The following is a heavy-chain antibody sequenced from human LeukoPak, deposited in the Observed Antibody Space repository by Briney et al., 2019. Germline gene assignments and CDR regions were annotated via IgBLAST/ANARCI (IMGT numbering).Heavy chain of an antibody. CDR3: VRDVDYYASGSYLCYFDY. CDR1: GFAFTGHA. Sequence: QPGVSLGLSCSASGFAFTGHAMHWVRQAPGRGLEYVAGIGGDGFSAFYADSMSDRVTISRDNSKSTVHLQMTSLRGEDTAVYYCVRDVDYYASGSYLCYFDYWGQGTLVSVSS. V-gene: IGHV3-64D*06. D-gene: IGHD3-10*01. J-gene: IGHJ4*02. CDR2: IGGDGFSA.